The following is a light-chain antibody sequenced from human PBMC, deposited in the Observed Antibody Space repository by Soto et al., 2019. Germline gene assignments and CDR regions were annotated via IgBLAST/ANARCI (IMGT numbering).Light chain of an antibody. CDR1: NSDVGGYNF. CDR3: CSYADSFYV. V-gene: IGLV2-11*01. CDR2: DVS. Sequence: QSALTQPRSVSGSPGQSVTISCTGTNSDVGGYNFVSWYQQYPGKVPKLMIYDVSKRSSGVPDRFSGSKSGHTASLTISGLQAEDEDDYYCCSYADSFYVFGSGTKVTVL. J-gene: IGLJ1*01.